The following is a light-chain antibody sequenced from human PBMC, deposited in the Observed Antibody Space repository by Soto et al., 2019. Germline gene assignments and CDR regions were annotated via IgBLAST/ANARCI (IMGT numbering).Light chain of an antibody. CDR2: DAS. CDR1: QSVSSY. V-gene: IGKV3-11*01. CDR3: QQRRYWPVT. J-gene: IGKJ1*01. Sequence: EIVLTQSPAILSMSPGERATLSCRASQSVSSYFAWYQQKPGQDPRLLIYDASNRATGVPARFSGSGSGTDFTLNISSLEPEDFAVYYCQQRRYWPVTFGQGTKVEIK.